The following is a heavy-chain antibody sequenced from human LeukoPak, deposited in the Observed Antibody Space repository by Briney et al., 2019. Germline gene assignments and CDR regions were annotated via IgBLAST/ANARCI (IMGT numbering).Heavy chain of an antibody. CDR2: ISYDGSNK. CDR3: AKAGGYCSGGNCYANY. D-gene: IGHD2-15*01. Sequence: PGGSLRLSCAASGFTFSSYAMHWVRQAPGKGLEWVAVISYDGSNKYYADSVKGRFTISRDNSKNTLYLHMNTLRPEDTALYYCAKAGGYCSGGNCYANYWGQGTLVTVSS. V-gene: IGHV3-30-3*01. J-gene: IGHJ4*02. CDR1: GFTFSSYA.